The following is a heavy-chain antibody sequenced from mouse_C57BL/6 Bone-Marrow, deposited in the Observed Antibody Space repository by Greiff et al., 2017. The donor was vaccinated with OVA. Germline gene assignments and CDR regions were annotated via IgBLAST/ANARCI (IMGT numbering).Heavy chain of an antibody. V-gene: IGHV1-5*01. Sequence: EVQLQESGTVLARPGASVKMSCKTSGYTFTSYWMHWVKQRPGQGLEWIGAIYPGNSDTSYNQKFKGKAKLTAVTTASAAYMELSSLTNEDSAVYYCTRSDYDGSSYGWFAYWGQGTLVTVSA. D-gene: IGHD1-1*01. CDR1: GYTFTSYW. CDR2: IYPGNSDT. CDR3: TRSDYDGSSYGWFAY. J-gene: IGHJ3*01.